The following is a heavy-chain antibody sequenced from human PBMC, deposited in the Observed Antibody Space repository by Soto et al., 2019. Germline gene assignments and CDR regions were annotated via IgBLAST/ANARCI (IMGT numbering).Heavy chain of an antibody. D-gene: IGHD5-12*01. Sequence: QITLKESGPALVRPTQTLTLTCSFSGFSLTTRGVAVGWIRQPRGKALEWLALIFWDDDKWYSPSLRSRLTITEDTSTNQVVLTMTNMDPVDTATYYCAHRSRGYAYYFDQWGQGTLVTVSS. J-gene: IGHJ4*02. CDR2: IFWDDDK. CDR3: AHRSRGYAYYFDQ. V-gene: IGHV2-5*02. CDR1: GFSLTTRGVA.